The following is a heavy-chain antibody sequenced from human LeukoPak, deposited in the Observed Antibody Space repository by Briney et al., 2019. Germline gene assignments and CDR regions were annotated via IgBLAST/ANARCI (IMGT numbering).Heavy chain of an antibody. Sequence: GGSLRLSCAASGFTFSSYWMHWVRQSPAKGLVWVSRINSDGSSTSYADSVEGRFTIPRDNTNKTLYLQMNSLRAEDTAVYYCARDFRPGKSDWFDPWGQGTLVTVSS. CDR2: INSDGSST. V-gene: IGHV3-74*01. CDR3: ARDFRPGKSDWFDP. J-gene: IGHJ5*02. CDR1: GFTFSSYW. D-gene: IGHD2/OR15-2a*01.